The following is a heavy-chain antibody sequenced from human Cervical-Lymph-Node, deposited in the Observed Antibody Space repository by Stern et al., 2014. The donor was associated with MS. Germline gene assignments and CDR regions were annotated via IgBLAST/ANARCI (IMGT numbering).Heavy chain of an antibody. V-gene: IGHV5-51*01. D-gene: IGHD2-15*01. J-gene: IGHJ4*02. Sequence: VQLVQSGAEVKKPGESLKISCKASGYTFATHWIGWVRQMPGKGLEWMGGIYPGDSETRYSPSFQGQVTISVAKSINTAYLPWSSLRASDTATYYCAKLSYGYCSDGRCSWDYWGQGTLVTVSS. CDR3: AKLSYGYCSDGRCSWDY. CDR1: GYTFATHW. CDR2: IYPGDSET.